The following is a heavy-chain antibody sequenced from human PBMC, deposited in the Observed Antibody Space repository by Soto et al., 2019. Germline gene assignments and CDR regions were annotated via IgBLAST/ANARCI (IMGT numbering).Heavy chain of an antibody. Sequence: QVQLQQSGPGLVKPSQTLSLTCAISGDSVSTNSATWDWFRQSQSRGLEWLGRTYYRSKWYYDYVVSVKGRITIRPDTSSNQFSLQLNSVTPDDTAVYYCARLIGNSWLDSWGQGTLVTVSS. D-gene: IGHD2-8*01. J-gene: IGHJ5*01. CDR3: ARLIGNSWLDS. V-gene: IGHV6-1*01. CDR2: TYYRSKWYY. CDR1: GDSVSTNSAT.